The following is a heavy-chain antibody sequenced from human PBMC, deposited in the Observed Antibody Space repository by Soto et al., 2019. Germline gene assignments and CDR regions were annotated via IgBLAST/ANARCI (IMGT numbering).Heavy chain of an antibody. CDR1: GFTFGDYA. CDR2: IRSKAYGGTT. V-gene: IGHV3-49*04. J-gene: IGHJ3*02. D-gene: IGHD6-19*01. Sequence: GVLRLSCTASGFTFGDYAMSWVRQAPGKGLEWVGFIRSKAYGGTTEYAASVKGRFTISRDDSKSIAYLQMNSLKTEDTAVYYCTRVQLAVAADAFDIWGQGTMVTVSS. CDR3: TRVQLAVAADAFDI.